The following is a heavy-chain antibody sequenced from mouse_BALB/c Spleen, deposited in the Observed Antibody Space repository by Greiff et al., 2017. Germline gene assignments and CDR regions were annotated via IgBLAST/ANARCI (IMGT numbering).Heavy chain of an antibody. CDR1: GYTFTSYW. J-gene: IGHJ3*01. Sequence: VKLQESGAELARPGASVKLSCKASGYTFTSYWMQWVKQRPGQGLEWIGAIYPGDGDTRYTQKFKGKATLTADKSSSTAYMQLSSLASEDSAVYYCARSPSYWGQGTLVTVSA. V-gene: IGHV1-87*01. CDR3: ARSPSY. CDR2: IYPGDGDT.